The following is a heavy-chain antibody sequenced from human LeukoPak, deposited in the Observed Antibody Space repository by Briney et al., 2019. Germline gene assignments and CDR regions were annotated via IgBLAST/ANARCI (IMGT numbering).Heavy chain of an antibody. V-gene: IGHV4-34*01. D-gene: IGHD1-26*01. Sequence: GSLRLSCAASGFTFSSYSMNWVRQAPGKGLEWIGEINHSGSTNYNPSLKSRVTISVDTSKNQFSLKLSSVTAADTAVYYCARQRSGSYGYWGQGTLVTVSS. J-gene: IGHJ4*02. CDR2: INHSGST. CDR3: ARQRSGSYGY. CDR1: GFTFSSYS.